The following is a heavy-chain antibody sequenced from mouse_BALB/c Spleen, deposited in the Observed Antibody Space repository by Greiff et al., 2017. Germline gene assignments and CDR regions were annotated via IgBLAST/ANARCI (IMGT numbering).Heavy chain of an antibody. Sequence: QVQLQQSGPELVKPGASVKISCKASGYAFSSSWMNWVKQRPGQGLEWIGRIYPGDGDTNYTGKFKGKATLTADKSSSTAYMQLSSLTSVDSAVYFCARGGGNYLYYAMDYWGQGTSVTVSS. D-gene: IGHD2-1*01. CDR3: ARGGGNYLYYAMDY. CDR2: IYPGDGDT. CDR1: GYAFSSSW. V-gene: IGHV1-82*01. J-gene: IGHJ4*01.